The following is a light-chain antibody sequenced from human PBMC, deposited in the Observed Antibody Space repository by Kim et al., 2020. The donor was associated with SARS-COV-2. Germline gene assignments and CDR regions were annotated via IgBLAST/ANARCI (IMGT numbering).Light chain of an antibody. Sequence: MQRVTISCSGSNSNIGNNAVNWYQQLPGKAPKLLIYYNDLLPSGVSDRFSGSKSGTSASLAISGLQSEDEADYYCATWDDSLNGYVFGTGPRSPS. CDR1: NSNIGNNA. V-gene: IGLV1-36*01. CDR3: ATWDDSLNGYV. J-gene: IGLJ1*01. CDR2: YND.